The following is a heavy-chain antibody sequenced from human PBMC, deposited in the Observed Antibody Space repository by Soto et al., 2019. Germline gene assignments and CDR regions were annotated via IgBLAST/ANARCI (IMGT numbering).Heavy chain of an antibody. V-gene: IGHV1-69*12. J-gene: IGHJ4*02. CDR3: VISPDYEAYFDY. D-gene: IGHD3-22*01. CDR2: IILPFGTP. CDR1: GTTFSNFA. Sequence: QVRLVQSGAEVKKTESSVKVSCEASGTTFSNFAIGWVRQAPGQGLEWMGGIILPFGTPNYAQKFQGRVTISADEPITTVYIGLRGLRSGDTAVYYCVISPDYEAYFDYWGQGTLVTVSS.